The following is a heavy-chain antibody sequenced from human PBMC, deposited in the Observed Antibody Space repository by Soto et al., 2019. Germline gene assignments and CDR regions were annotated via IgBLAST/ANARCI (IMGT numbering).Heavy chain of an antibody. J-gene: IGHJ6*02. CDR2: IIPIFGTA. CDR3: ARALELLSEGFSYYGMDV. CDR1: GGTFSSYA. V-gene: IGHV1-69*13. Sequence: GASVKVSCTDSGGTFSSYAISWVRQAPGQGLEWMGGIIPIFGTANYAQKFQGRVTITADESTSTAYMELSSLRSEDTAVYYCARALELLSEGFSYYGMDVWGQGTTVTVSS. D-gene: IGHD1-26*01.